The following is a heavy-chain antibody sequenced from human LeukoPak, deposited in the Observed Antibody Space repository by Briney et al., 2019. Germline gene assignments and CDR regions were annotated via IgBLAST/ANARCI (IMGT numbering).Heavy chain of an antibody. CDR3: ARKGDRGSAGFFDY. V-gene: IGHV4-59*01. CDR1: VGSINTYY. J-gene: IGHJ4*02. Sequence: RPSETLSLTCTVSVGSINTYYWSWIRQSPGKGLEWIGYIHHSGSTYCIPSLKSRVTMSVDRSKNQFSLKLSSVTAADTALYYCARKGDRGSAGFFDYWGQGTLVTVSS. D-gene: IGHD1-26*01. CDR2: IHHSGST.